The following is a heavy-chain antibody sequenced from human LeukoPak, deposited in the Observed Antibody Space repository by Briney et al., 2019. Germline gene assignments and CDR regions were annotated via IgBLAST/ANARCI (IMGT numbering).Heavy chain of an antibody. CDR1: GFTFSSYG. Sequence: GGSLRLSCAASGFTFSSYGMHWVRQAPGKGLEWVAVISYDGSNKYYADSVKGRFTISRDNSKNTLYLQMNSLRAEDTAVYYCVKRVAGSRGYDYWGQGTLVTVSS. J-gene: IGHJ4*02. D-gene: IGHD3-22*01. CDR3: VKRVAGSRGYDY. V-gene: IGHV3-30*18. CDR2: ISYDGSNK.